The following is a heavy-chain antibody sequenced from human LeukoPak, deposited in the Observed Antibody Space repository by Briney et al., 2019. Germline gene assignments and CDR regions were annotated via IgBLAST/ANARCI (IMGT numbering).Heavy chain of an antibody. D-gene: IGHD6-19*01. CDR3: ARVRSSGWYSTPGAFDI. CDR2: ISSSSSYT. V-gene: IGHV3-21*01. Sequence: GGSLRLSCAASGFTFSSYSMNWVRQAPGKGLEWVSSISSSSSYTYYADSVKGRFTISRDNAKNSLYLQMNSLRAEDTAVYYCARVRSSGWYSTPGAFDIWGQGTMVTVSS. CDR1: GFTFSSYS. J-gene: IGHJ3*02.